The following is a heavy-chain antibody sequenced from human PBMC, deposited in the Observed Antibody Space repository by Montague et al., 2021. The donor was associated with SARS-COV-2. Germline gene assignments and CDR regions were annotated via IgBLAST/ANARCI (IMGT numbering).Heavy chain of an antibody. D-gene: IGHD3-3*01. CDR2: IYYSGNT. V-gene: IGHV4-39*01. CDR3: ANMGVGRITIFGVVSRGGLDY. CDR1: GGSISSYHHY. Sequence: SETLSLTCTVSGGSISSYHHYWGWIRQPPGKGLEWIGYIYYSGNTYYNPSLKSRVTIAVDTSKNQFSLKLSSVTAADTAVYYCANMGVGRITIFGVVSRGGLDYWGQGTLVTVSS. J-gene: IGHJ4*02.